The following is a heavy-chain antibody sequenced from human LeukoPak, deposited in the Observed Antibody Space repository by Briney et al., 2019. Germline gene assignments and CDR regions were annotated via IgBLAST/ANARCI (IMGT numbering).Heavy chain of an antibody. V-gene: IGHV3-30*04. CDR3: ARDPVGFGELPEKYFQH. CDR1: GFTFSSYA. J-gene: IGHJ1*01. D-gene: IGHD3-10*01. CDR2: ISYDGSNK. Sequence: GGSLRLSCAASGFTFSSYAMHWVRQAPGKGLEWVAVISYDGSNKYYADSVKGRFTISRDNSKNTLYLQMNSLRAEDTAVYYCARDPVGFGELPEKYFQHWGQGTLVTVSS.